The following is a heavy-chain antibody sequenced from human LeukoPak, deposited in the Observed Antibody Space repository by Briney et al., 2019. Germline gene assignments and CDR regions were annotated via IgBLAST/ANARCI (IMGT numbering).Heavy chain of an antibody. Sequence: ASVKVSCKASGYTFTSYGISWVRQAPGQGLEWMGWINPNSGGTTYAQKFQGRVTMTRDTSINTAYMELGRLRSDDAAVYYCARTNYFHSSGYYGAFDIWGQGTMVTVSS. CDR1: GYTFTSYG. CDR2: INPNSGGT. D-gene: IGHD3-22*01. V-gene: IGHV1-2*02. CDR3: ARTNYFHSSGYYGAFDI. J-gene: IGHJ3*02.